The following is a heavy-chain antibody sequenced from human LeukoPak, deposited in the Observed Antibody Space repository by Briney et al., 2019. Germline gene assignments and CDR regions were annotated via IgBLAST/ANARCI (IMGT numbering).Heavy chain of an antibody. D-gene: IGHD7-27*01. CDR2: ISLGGNT. V-gene: IGHV4-4*02. J-gene: IGHJ4*02. CDR3: ASNWGYSQGH. Sequence: SETLSLTCTVSSGSIGSSNWWSWVRQTPGKGLEWIGEISLGGNTNHNPSLRSRVTISVDQSKNQLFLELTSVTAADTAIYYCASNWGYSQGHWGQGILVTVSS. CDR1: SGSIGSSNW.